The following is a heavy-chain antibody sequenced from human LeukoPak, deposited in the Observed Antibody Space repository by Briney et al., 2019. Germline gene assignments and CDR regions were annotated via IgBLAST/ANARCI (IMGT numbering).Heavy chain of an antibody. J-gene: IGHJ5*02. D-gene: IGHD3-16*01. V-gene: IGHV1-2*02. CDR2: INPNSGGT. Sequence: ASVTVSCTASGYTFTGYYMHWVRQAPGQGLEWMGWINPNSGGTNSAQKFQGRVTMTTDTFTSTAYMELRSLRSDDTAVYYCARDLTPDGNWFDPWGQGTLVTVSS. CDR1: GYTFTGYY. CDR3: ARDLTPDGNWFDP.